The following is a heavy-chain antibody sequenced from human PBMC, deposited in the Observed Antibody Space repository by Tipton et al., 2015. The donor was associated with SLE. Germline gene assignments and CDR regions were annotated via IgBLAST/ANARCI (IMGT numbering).Heavy chain of an antibody. CDR3: VRGGGSVGQDFDY. CDR1: AFSVSAYH. Sequence: SLRLSCAASAFSVSAYHMTWVRQAPGKGLVWVSRIHSDGTYTMSADSVKGRFATSRDNAKNTLFLQMNSLRVEDTAVYYCVRGGGSVGQDFDYWGQGTLVAVSS. CDR2: IHSDGTYT. V-gene: IGHV3-74*03. D-gene: IGHD6-25*01. J-gene: IGHJ4*02.